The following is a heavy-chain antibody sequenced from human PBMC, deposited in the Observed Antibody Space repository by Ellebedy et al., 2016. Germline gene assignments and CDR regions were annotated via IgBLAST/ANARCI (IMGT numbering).Heavy chain of an antibody. Sequence: GESLKISXAASGFTFSSYAMHWVRQAPGKGLEWVAVISYDGSNKYYADSVKGRFTISRDNSKNTLYLQMNSLRAEDTAVYYCARDCSSTSCYNWGQGTLVTVSS. CDR2: ISYDGSNK. J-gene: IGHJ4*02. V-gene: IGHV3-30-3*01. D-gene: IGHD2-2*02. CDR3: ARDCSSTSCYN. CDR1: GFTFSSYA.